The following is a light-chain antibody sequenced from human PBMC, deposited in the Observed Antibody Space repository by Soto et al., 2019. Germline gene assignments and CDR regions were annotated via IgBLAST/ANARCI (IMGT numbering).Light chain of an antibody. CDR3: KQYGALPPT. J-gene: IGKJ4*02. CDR2: GAS. CDR1: QTVSNTY. V-gene: IGKV3-20*01. Sequence: EIVLTQFPGALSLSPGERVTLSCRASQTVSNTYLAWYQQKSGQAPKFLIYGASNRATGIPERFSGSGSGTDFTLTISRLEPEDFAVYYCKQYGALPPTFGGGTKVEIK.